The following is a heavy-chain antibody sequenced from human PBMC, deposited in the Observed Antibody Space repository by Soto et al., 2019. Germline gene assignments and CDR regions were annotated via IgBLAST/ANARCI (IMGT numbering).Heavy chain of an antibody. CDR1: GFTVGTTY. D-gene: IGHD2-21*01. Sequence: EVQLVESGGGLGQFGGSLRLCCAASGFTVGTTYMTWVRQAPWKGLEWVSSIYSGGSAYYADSVRGRFTSSRDNSKNTLALQMNSLRADDTAVYYRAGPRRDCHPPIDYWGQGTLDTLSS. CDR2: IYSGGSA. CDR3: AGPRRDCHPPIDY. V-gene: IGHV3-66*01. J-gene: IGHJ4*02.